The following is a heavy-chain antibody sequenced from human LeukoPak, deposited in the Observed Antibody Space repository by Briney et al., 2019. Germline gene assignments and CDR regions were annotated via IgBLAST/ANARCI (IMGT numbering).Heavy chain of an antibody. V-gene: IGHV3-30-3*01. CDR1: GFTFSSYP. Sequence: GGSLRLSCAASGFTFSSYPIHWVRQAPGKGLDWVAVISDDGYNPYYSDSVKRRFTISRDNSKNTVYLQMNSLRAEDTAVYYCTSIFSSGYSYFDYWGQGTLVTVSS. CDR2: ISDDGYNP. CDR3: TSIFSSGYSYFDY. J-gene: IGHJ4*02. D-gene: IGHD5-18*01.